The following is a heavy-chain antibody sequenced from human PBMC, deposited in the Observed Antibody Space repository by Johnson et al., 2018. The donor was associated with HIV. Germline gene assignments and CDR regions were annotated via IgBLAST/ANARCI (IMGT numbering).Heavy chain of an antibody. Sequence: QVQLVESGGGLVKPGGSLRLSCAASGFTFSDYYMSWIRQAPGKGLEWVAYISSSGNPIYYADSVKGRVTISRDNAKNTVYLQMISLRAEDMAVYYCARSRWADDAFDGWGQGTMVTVSS. CDR1: GFTFSDYY. J-gene: IGHJ3*01. CDR3: ARSRWADDAFDG. V-gene: IGHV3-11*04. D-gene: IGHD1-26*01. CDR2: ISSSGNPI.